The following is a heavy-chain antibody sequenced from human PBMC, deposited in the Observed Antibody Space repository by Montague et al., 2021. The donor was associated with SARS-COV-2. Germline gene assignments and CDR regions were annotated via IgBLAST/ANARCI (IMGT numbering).Heavy chain of an antibody. CDR1: GGSISSRSYH. Sequence: SETLSLTCIVSGGSISSRSYHWGWIRQPPGKGLEWIGTIYYSGSTYYXXXLESRVTISVDTSKNQFSLKLSSVTAADTAVYYCARLRYYGGNSGFQGLVDYWGQGALVTVSS. J-gene: IGHJ4*02. CDR3: ARLRYYGGNSGFQGLVDY. CDR2: IYYSGST. V-gene: IGHV4-39*01. D-gene: IGHD4-23*01.